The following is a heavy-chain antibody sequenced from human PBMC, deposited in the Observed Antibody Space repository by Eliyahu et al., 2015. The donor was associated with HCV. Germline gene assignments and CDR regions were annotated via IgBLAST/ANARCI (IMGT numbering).Heavy chain of an antibody. CDR1: GFTFDDYA. CDR3: AKDPID. CDR2: ISWNSGSI. Sequence: EVQLVESGGXLVQPXRXLXLXCAASGFTFDDYALHWVRQAPGKGLEWVSGISWNSGSIGYADSVKGRFTISRDNAKNSLYLQMNSLRAEDTALYYCAKDPIDWGQGTLVTVSS. J-gene: IGHJ4*02. V-gene: IGHV3-9*01.